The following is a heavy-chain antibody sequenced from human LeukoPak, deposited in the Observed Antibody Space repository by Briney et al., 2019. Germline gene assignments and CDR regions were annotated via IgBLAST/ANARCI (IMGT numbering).Heavy chain of an antibody. CDR1: GFTVSSNY. J-gene: IGHJ4*02. CDR3: ARGEYYDSSGLLDY. D-gene: IGHD3-22*01. CDR2: IYSGGST. Sequence: GSLRLSCAASGFTVSSNYMSWVRQAPGKGLEWVSVIYSGGSTYYAVSVKGRFTISRDNSKNTLYLQMNSLRAEDTAVYYCARGEYYDSSGLLDYWGQGTLVTVSS. V-gene: IGHV3-53*01.